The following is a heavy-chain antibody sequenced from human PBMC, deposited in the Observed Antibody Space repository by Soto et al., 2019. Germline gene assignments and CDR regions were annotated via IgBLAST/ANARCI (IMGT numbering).Heavy chain of an antibody. CDR2: ISSSSSTI. Sequence: EVQLVESGGGLVQPGGSLRLSCAASGFTFSSYSMSWVRQAPGKGLEWVSYISSSSSTIYYADSVKGRFTISRDNAKNSLYLHMNSLRDEDTAVYYCARGTSHPDYWGQGTLVTVSS. J-gene: IGHJ4*02. D-gene: IGHD2-2*01. CDR3: ARGTSHPDY. CDR1: GFTFSSYS. V-gene: IGHV3-48*02.